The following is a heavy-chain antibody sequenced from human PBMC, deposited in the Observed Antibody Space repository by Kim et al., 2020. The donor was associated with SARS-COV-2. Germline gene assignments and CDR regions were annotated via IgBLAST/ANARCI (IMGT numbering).Heavy chain of an antibody. J-gene: IGHJ4*01. CDR3: ARATYGAVAGTLGFDY. V-gene: IGHV4-34*01. D-gene: IGHD6-19*01. Sequence: SETLSLTCAVYGGSFSGYYWSWIRQPPGKGLEWIGEINHSGSTNYNPSLKSRVTISVDTSKNQFSLKLSSVTAADTAVYYCARATYGAVAGTLGFDYWG. CDR2: INHSGST. CDR1: GGSFSGYY.